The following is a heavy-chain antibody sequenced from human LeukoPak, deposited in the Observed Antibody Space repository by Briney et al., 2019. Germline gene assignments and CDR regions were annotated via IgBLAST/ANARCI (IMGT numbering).Heavy chain of an antibody. D-gene: IGHD2-2*02. V-gene: IGHV4-34*01. CDR3: ASRYFCSSTSCYTFDY. CDR2: INHSGST. Sequence: SEALSLTCAVYGEPFNGYYWNWIRQSPGKGLEWIGEINHSGSTNYNPSLKSRVTISVDTSKNQFSLELNSVTAADTAVYYCASRYFCSSTSCYTFDYWGQGTLVTVSS. CDR1: GEPFNGYY. J-gene: IGHJ4*02.